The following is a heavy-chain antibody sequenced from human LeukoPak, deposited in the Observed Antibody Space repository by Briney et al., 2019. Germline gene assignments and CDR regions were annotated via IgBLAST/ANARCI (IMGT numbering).Heavy chain of an antibody. D-gene: IGHD3-3*01. CDR3: AATYYDFWSGYWTSDGMDV. V-gene: IGHV4-59*01. CDR2: IYYSGST. Sequence: SETLSLTCTVSGGSISSYYWSWIRQPPGKGLEWIGYIYYSGSTNYNPSLKSRVTISVDTSKNQFSLKLSSVTAADTAVYYRAATYYDFWSGYWTSDGMDVWGQGTTVTVSS. CDR1: GGSISSYY. J-gene: IGHJ6*02.